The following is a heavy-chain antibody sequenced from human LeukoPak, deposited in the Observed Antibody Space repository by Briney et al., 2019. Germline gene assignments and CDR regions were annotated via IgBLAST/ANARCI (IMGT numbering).Heavy chain of an antibody. CDR1: GGSVSSGSYF. CDR3: ARDRLGGYSYVY. D-gene: IGHD5-12*01. J-gene: IGHJ4*02. V-gene: IGHV4-61*01. Sequence: SETLSLTCTVSGGSVSSGSYFWTWLRQSPGKRLEYVGYIYDSGRTNYNPSLKSRVTISKDTSKNQSSLKLSSVTAADTAVYYCARDRLGGYSYVYWGQGSLVTVSS. CDR2: IYDSGRT.